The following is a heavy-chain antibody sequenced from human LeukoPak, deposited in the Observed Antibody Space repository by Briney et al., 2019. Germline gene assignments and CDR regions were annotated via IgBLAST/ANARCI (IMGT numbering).Heavy chain of an antibody. CDR3: TRMTAGHDY. CDR2: INHSGYT. D-gene: IGHD2-21*02. Sequence: SGTLSLTCAVSGVSFDDYYWSWVRPTPGKGLEWIGEINHSGYTKDSPSLKSGVTLSIDTSRKQFSLNLRSVTVADTGIYYCTRMTAGHDYWGQGTL. V-gene: IGHV4-34*01. CDR1: GVSFDDYY. J-gene: IGHJ4*02.